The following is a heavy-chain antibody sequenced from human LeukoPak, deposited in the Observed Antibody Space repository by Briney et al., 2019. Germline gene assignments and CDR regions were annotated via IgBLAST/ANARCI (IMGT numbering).Heavy chain of an antibody. CDR1: GGSFGNYY. Sequence: SETLSLTCTVYGGSFGNYYWSWIRQPPGKGLEWIAEINQGGNTNYNPSLKSRVTISLDTSKNQFSLKLSSVSAADTAVYYCAIGPGGYYFDHWGQGTLVTVSS. CDR2: INQGGNT. J-gene: IGHJ4*02. V-gene: IGHV4-34*01. D-gene: IGHD3-3*01. CDR3: AIGPGGYYFDH.